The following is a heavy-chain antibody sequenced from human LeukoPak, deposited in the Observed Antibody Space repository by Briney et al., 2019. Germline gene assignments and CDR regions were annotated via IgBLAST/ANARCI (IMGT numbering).Heavy chain of an antibody. CDR3: ARDPPFCSSTSCYSDH. D-gene: IGHD2-2*02. CDR1: GGTFSSYA. Sequence: ASVKVSCKASGGTFSSYAISWVRQAPGQGLEWMGGINPIFGTANYAQKLQGRVTMTTDTSTSTAYMELRSLRSDDTAVYYCARDPPFCSSTSCYSDHWGQGTLVTVSS. J-gene: IGHJ5*02. CDR2: INPIFGTA. V-gene: IGHV1-69*05.